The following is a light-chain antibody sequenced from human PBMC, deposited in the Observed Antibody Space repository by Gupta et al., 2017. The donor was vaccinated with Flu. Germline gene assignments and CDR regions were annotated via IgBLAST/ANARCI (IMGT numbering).Light chain of an antibody. CDR2: DVR. V-gene: IGLV2-14*03. CDR3: SSDAATGALGL. CDR1: SSDIGTYNY. J-gene: IGLJ2*01. Sequence: SALTQPASVSGSPGQSINISCTGTSSDIGTYNYVSWYQQYPGRAPKLMIYDVRNRPSGIADRFSGSKSGNTASLTIAGLQAEDEADYYCSSDAATGALGLFGGGTKVTVL.